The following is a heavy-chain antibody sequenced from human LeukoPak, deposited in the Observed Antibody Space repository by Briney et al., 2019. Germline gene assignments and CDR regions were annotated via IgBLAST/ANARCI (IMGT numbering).Heavy chain of an antibody. D-gene: IGHD3-3*01. CDR3: ARGGGIFGVLTTAHYYGMDV. CDR1: GGTFSNSA. V-gene: IGHV1-69*13. CDR2: INPIFRTA. Sequence: GASVKVSCKASGGTFSNSAISWVRQAPGQGLEWMGGINPIFRTANYAHKFQGKVTITAGESTSTAYMELSSLRFGDTAVYYCARGGGIFGVLTTAHYYGMDVWGQGTTVIVSS. J-gene: IGHJ6*02.